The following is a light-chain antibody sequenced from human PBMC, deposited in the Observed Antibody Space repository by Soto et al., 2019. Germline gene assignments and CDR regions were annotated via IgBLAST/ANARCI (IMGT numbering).Light chain of an antibody. V-gene: IGLV2-14*01. CDR1: SSDVGAYNY. J-gene: IGLJ2*01. CDR2: DVT. CDR3: SSYTNIGTVI. Sequence: QSALAQPASVSGSPGQSITISCTGTSSDVGAYNYVSWYHQHHPGKAHELIIYDVTDRPSGAATRFSGSKSGNTASPTISGLEAEDEGDYYCSSYTNIGTVIFGGGTKLTVL.